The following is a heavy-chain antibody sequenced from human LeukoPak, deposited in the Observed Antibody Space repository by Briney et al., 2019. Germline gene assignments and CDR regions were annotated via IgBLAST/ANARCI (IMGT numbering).Heavy chain of an antibody. CDR1: GYTFTSYG. V-gene: IGHV1-18*01. CDR3: AIPAAGYYYMDV. Sequence: ASVKVSCKASGYTFTSYGISWVRQAPGQGLEWMGWISAYNGDTNYAQKLQGRVTMTTDTSTSTAYMELRSLRSDDTAVYFCAIPAAGYYYMDVWGKGTTVTISS. CDR2: ISAYNGDT. D-gene: IGHD6-13*01. J-gene: IGHJ6*03.